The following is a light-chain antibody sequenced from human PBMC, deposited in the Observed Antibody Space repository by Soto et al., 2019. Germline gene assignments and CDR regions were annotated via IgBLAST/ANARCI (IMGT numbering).Light chain of an antibody. Sequence: QSVLTQPRSVSGSPGQSVTISCTGTSSDVGAFNFVSWYQHHPGKAPKLMIYDVSKRPSGVPDRFSGSKSGNTASLTISGLPADDEADYYCSSYADRYTLVFGGGTKVTVL. CDR2: DVS. CDR3: SSYADRYTLV. J-gene: IGLJ2*01. CDR1: SSDVGAFNF. V-gene: IGLV2-11*01.